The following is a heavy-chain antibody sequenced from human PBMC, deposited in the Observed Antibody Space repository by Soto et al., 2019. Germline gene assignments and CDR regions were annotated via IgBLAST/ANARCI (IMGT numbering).Heavy chain of an antibody. CDR1: GYTFTSYG. CDR2: ISAYNGNT. CDR3: ARDQGSRYDYYGMDV. Sequence: ASVKVSCKASGYTFTSYGISWVRQAPGQGLEWMGWISAYNGNTNYAQKLQGRVTMTTDTSTSTAYMELRSLRSDDTAVYYCARDQGSRYDYYGMDVWGQGTTVTVSS. J-gene: IGHJ6*02. V-gene: IGHV1-18*01. D-gene: IGHD6-19*01.